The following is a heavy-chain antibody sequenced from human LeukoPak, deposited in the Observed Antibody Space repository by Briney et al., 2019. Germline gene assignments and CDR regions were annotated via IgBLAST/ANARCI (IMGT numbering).Heavy chain of an antibody. D-gene: IGHD4-23*01. CDR2: ISYSRST. J-gene: IGHJ6*02. CDR3: ARGARGYGGNSVFWFYYYGMDV. CDR1: GGSLNNNY. Sequence: SETLSLTCTVSGGSLNNNYWSWVRQPPGKGLEWIGYISYSRSTNYNPSLESRVSISMASSRAQFSLKLSSVTAADTAVYYCARGARGYGGNSVFWFYYYGMDVWGQGTTVTVSS. V-gene: IGHV4-59*12.